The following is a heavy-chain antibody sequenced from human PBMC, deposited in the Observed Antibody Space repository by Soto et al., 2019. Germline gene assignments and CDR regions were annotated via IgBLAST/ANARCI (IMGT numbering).Heavy chain of an antibody. J-gene: IGHJ5*02. CDR1: GYSFTSYW. CDR2: IDPSDSYT. D-gene: IGHD6-6*01. Sequence: PGESLKISCNGSGYSFTSYWISWVRQMPGKGLEWMGRIDPSDSYTNYSPSFQGHVTISADKSISTAYLQWSSLKASDTAMYYCERHIAARPGRGWFDPWGQGTLVTVYS. CDR3: ERHIAARPGRGWFDP. V-gene: IGHV5-10-1*01.